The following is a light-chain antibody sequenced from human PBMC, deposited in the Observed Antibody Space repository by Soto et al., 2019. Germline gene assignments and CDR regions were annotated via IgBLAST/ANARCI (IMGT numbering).Light chain of an antibody. CDR1: SSDVGSYAL. V-gene: IGLV2-23*01. Sequence: SVLTQPASVSGSPGQSITISCTGTSSDVGSYALVSWYQHHPGKAPKLIICEDTNRPSGVSDRFSGSKSGNTASLTISGLQAEDEADYYCCSYAGSNTLIFGGGTKLTVL. CDR3: CSYAGSNTLI. CDR2: EDT. J-gene: IGLJ2*01.